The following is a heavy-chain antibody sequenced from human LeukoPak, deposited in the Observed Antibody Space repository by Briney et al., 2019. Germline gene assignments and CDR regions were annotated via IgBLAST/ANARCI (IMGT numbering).Heavy chain of an antibody. CDR1: GGSISSSSYY. D-gene: IGHD1-1*01. CDR3: ARWRSLPLEDAFDI. Sequence: SETLCLTCTVSGGSISSSSYYWGWIRQPPGKVLEWIGSIYYSGSTYYNPSLKSRVTISLDTSKNQFSLKLSAVTAADTAVYYCARWRSLPLEDAFDIWGQGTMVTVSS. CDR2: IYYSGST. J-gene: IGHJ3*02. V-gene: IGHV4-39*07.